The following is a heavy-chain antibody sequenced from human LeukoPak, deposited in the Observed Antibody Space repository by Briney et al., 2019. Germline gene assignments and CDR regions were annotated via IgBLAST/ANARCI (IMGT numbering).Heavy chain of an antibody. CDR3: ARDGLAVAGSPVYFDY. CDR2: ISSSSSYI. D-gene: IGHD6-19*01. V-gene: IGHV3-21*01. J-gene: IGHJ4*02. CDR1: GFTFSSYS. Sequence: GGPLRLSCAASGFTFSSYSMNWVRQAPGKGLKWVSSISSSSSYIYYADSVKGRFTISRDNAKNSLYLQMNSLRAEDTAVYYCARDGLAVAGSPVYFDYWGRRTLVTISS.